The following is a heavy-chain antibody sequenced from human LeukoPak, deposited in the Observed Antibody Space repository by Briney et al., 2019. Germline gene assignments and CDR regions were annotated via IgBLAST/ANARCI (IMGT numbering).Heavy chain of an antibody. CDR1: GYTFTGYY. D-gene: IGHD2-2*01. CDR2: INPNSGDT. V-gene: IGHV1-2*02. CDR3: ASVVPDLVVVPAAIVGAFDI. J-gene: IGHJ3*02. Sequence: ASVKVSCKASGYTFTGYYMHWVRQAPGQGLEWMGWINPNSGDTNYAQKFQGRVTMTRDTSISTDYLELSRLRSDDTAVYSCASVVPDLVVVPAAIVGAFDIWGRGTMVTVSS.